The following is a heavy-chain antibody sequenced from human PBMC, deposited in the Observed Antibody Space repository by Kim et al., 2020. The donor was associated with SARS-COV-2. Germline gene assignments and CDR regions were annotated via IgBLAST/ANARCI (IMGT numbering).Heavy chain of an antibody. J-gene: IGHJ4*02. CDR1: GFTFGDYA. V-gene: IGHV3-9*01. D-gene: IGHD2-2*02. CDR2: ISWNSGSI. Sequence: GGSLRLSCAASGFTFGDYAMHWVRQAPGKGLEWVSGISWNSGSIGYADSVKGRFTISRDNAKNSLYLQMNSLRAEDTALYYCAKGDFIVVVPAAIDYWGQGTLVTVSS. CDR3: AKGDFIVVVPAAIDY.